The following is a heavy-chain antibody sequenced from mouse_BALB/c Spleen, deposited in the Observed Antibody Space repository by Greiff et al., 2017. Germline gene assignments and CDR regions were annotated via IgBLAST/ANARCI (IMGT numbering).Heavy chain of an antibody. CDR2: ISSGGST. J-gene: IGHJ3*01. D-gene: IGHD1-2*01. V-gene: IGHV5-6-5*01. CDR1: GFTFSSYA. Sequence: DVQLVESGGGLVKPGGSLKLSCAASGFTFSSYAMSWVRQTPEKRLEWVASISSGGSTYYPDSVKGRFTISRDNARNILYLQMSRLRSEDTAMYYCARERTTATWGFAYWGQGTLVTVSA. CDR3: ARERTTATWGFAY.